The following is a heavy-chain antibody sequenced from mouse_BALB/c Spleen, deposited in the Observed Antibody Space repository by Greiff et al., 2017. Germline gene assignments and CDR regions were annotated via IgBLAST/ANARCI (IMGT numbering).Heavy chain of an antibody. CDR2: ISSGGSYT. CDR1: GFTFSSYA. D-gene: IGHD1-1*01. CDR3: ARYDYYPFDY. J-gene: IGHJ2*01. V-gene: IGHV5-9-3*01. Sequence: EVQRVESGGGLVKPGGSLKLSCAASGFTFSSYAMSWVRQTPEKRLEWVATISSGGSYTYYPDSVKGRFTISRDNAKNTLYLQMSSLRSEDTAMYYCARYDYYPFDYWGQGTTLTVSS.